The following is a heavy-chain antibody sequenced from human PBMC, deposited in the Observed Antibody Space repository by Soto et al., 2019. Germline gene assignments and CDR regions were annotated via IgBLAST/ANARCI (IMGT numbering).Heavy chain of an antibody. CDR1: GFTFGDYA. D-gene: IGHD5-12*01. V-gene: IGHV3-49*03. J-gene: IGHJ4*02. CDR3: NRDLVATDY. CDR2: IRSKAYGGTT. Sequence: GGSLRLSCTASGFTFGDYAISWFRQAPGKGLEWVGFIRSKAYGGTTEYAASVKGRFTISRDDSKSIAYLQMNSLKTEDTAVYYCNRDLVATDYWGQGTLVTVSS.